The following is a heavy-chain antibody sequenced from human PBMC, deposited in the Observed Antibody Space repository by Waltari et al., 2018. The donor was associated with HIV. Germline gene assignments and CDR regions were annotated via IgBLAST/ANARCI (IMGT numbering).Heavy chain of an antibody. CDR3: ARGGYYYDISGYYHY. Sequence: QVQLVESGGGVVQPGRSLRLSCAASGFTFSNFAMHWVRQAPGKGLEWCAVIWYDGDNKYYADSVKGRFTISRDNSKNTLYLQMNSLRVEDTAVYYCARGGYYYDISGYYHYWGQGTLVTVSS. CDR1: GFTFSNFA. CDR2: IWYDGDNK. V-gene: IGHV3-33*01. J-gene: IGHJ4*02. D-gene: IGHD3-22*01.